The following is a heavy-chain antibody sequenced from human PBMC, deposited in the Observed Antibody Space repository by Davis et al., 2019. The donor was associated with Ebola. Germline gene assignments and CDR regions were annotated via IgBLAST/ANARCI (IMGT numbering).Heavy chain of an antibody. D-gene: IGHD3-3*01. CDR2: ISSDGTST. CDR3: ARAHYDFWSGYSAFDI. CDR1: GFSFSSYW. J-gene: IGHJ3*02. V-gene: IGHV3-74*01. Sequence: GESLKIFCAASGFSFSSYWMNWVRQVPGKGLVWVSRISSDGTSTSYADSVKGRFTISRDNAKNTLYLQMNSLRAEDTAVYYCARAHYDFWSGYSAFDIWGQGTVVTVSS.